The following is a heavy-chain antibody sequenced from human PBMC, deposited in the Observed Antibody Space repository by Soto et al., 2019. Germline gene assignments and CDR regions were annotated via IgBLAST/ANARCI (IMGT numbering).Heavy chain of an antibody. D-gene: IGHD3-22*01. Sequence: LRLSCAASGFTFSSYSMNWVRQAPGKGLEWVSYISSSSSTIYYADSVKGRFTISRDNAKNSLYLQMNSLRDEDTAVYYCSFRYYDSSGYHDYWGQGTLVTVSS. V-gene: IGHV3-48*02. CDR3: SFRYYDSSGYHDY. J-gene: IGHJ4*02. CDR1: GFTFSSYS. CDR2: ISSSSSTI.